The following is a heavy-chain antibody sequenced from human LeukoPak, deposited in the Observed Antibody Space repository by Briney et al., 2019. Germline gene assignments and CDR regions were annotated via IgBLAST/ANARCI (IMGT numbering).Heavy chain of an antibody. CDR3: AGQKDPRPIDY. CDR1: GYTFTGYY. V-gene: IGHV1-2*02. CDR2: INPNSGGT. Sequence: ASVRVSCKASGYTFTGYYMHWVRQAPGQGLEWMGWINPNSGGTNYAQKFQGRVTMTRDTSISTAYMELSELRSDDTAVYYCAGQKDPRPIDYWGQGTLITVSS. J-gene: IGHJ4*02.